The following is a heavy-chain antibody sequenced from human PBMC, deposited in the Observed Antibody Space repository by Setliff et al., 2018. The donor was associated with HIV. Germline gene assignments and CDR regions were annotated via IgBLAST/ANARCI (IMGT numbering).Heavy chain of an antibody. Sequence: SETLSLTCTVSGDSISSGGFYCNWFRQYPEKGLEWIGWIHYSGRTNFNPSLRSRATISFDTSKNQFSLNLTSVTAADTAVYYCARAPFRGGSFGWFDPWGQGTLVTDS. CDR3: ARAPFRGGSFGWFDP. V-gene: IGHV4-31*02. CDR2: IHYSGRT. CDR1: GDSISSGGFY. J-gene: IGHJ5*02. D-gene: IGHD2-15*01.